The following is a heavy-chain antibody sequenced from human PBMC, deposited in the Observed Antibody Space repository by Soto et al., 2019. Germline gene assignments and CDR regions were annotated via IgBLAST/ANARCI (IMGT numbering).Heavy chain of an antibody. D-gene: IGHD1-26*01. V-gene: IGHV3-53*01. Sequence: GGSLRLSCAASGFTVSSNYMSWVRQAPGKGLEWVSVIYSGGSTYYADSVKGRFTISRDNSKNTLYLQMNSLRAEDTAVYYCARRALYYAFDIWGQGTMVTVSS. CDR2: IYSGGST. CDR3: ARRALYYAFDI. CDR1: GFTVSSNY. J-gene: IGHJ3*02.